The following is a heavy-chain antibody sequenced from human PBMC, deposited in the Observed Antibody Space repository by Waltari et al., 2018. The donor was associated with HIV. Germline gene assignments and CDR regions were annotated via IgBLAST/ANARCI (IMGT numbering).Heavy chain of an antibody. D-gene: IGHD6-6*01. V-gene: IGHV4-59*01. J-gene: IGHJ4*02. CDR2: IYYSGST. CDR3: ARAGKQLEEVFPTYYFDY. Sequence: KPSETLSLTCTVSGGSISSYYWSWIRQPPGKGLEWIGYIYYSGSTNYNPSLKSRVTISVDTSKNQFSLKLSSVTAADTAVYYCARAGKQLEEVFPTYYFDYWGQGTLVTVSS. CDR1: GGSISSYY.